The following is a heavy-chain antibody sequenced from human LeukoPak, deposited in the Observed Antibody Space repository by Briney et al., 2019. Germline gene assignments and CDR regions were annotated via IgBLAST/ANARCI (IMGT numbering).Heavy chain of an antibody. CDR2: ILNDGSQE. CDR3: ARDDALGDNALDI. V-gene: IGHV3-33*08. CDR1: GFTFSSYT. D-gene: IGHD3-16*01. Sequence: GGSLRLSCAASGFTFSSYTMHWVRQAPGKGLEWVAVILNDGSQEKYADSVKGRFTISRDNSKNTLFLQMNSLRAEDTAVYYCARDDALGDNALDIWGQGTMVTVSS. J-gene: IGHJ3*02.